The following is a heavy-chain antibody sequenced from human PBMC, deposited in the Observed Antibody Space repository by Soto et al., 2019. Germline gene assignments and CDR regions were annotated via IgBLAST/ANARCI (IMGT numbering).Heavy chain of an antibody. CDR1: GYTLTDHG. J-gene: IGHJ5*02. CDR2: INPYNANT. D-gene: IGHD2-15*01. V-gene: IGHV1-18*04. Sequence: QVQLVKSGPEVKKPGASVKVSCKASGYTLTDHGISWVRQAPGQGLEWMVWINPYNANTRYGEKGQGRVPMTTATSSTVYMELTGLTSDDTAVYYRASDWTGPSCVSSSCLRGGWLDPWGQGTLVTVSS. CDR3: ASDWTGPSCVSSSCLRGGWLDP.